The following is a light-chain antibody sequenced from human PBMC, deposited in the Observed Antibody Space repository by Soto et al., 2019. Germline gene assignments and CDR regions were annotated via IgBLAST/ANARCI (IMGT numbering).Light chain of an antibody. V-gene: IGLV1-40*01. CDR3: QTYDTGVSGSI. J-gene: IGLJ2*01. CDR2: GNI. CDR1: SSNIGAGYD. Sequence: QSVLTQPPSVSGAPGQRVALSCAGTSSNIGAGYDVHWYQHLPGTAPKLLIFGNINRPAGVPARFSGSKSGTSASLAISGLQAADEGYYYCQTYDTGVSGSIFGGGTKVTVL.